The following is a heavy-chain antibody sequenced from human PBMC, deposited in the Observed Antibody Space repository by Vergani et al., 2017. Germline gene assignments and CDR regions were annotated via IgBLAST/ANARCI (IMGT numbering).Heavy chain of an antibody. CDR3: ARMGGYDEGDAFLIGYFDS. Sequence: QVQLQESGPGLVKPSQTLSLPCRVSGDSISSGAYYWHRIRQPPGKGLEWIGYIYSTGSTHHNPSLRRRINMLVDTSKNQFSLKLNSVTAADTAMYYCARMGGYDEGDAFLIGYFDSGGPGSLVTVSS. CDR2: IYSTGST. D-gene: IGHD3-22*01. V-gene: IGHV4-31*03. CDR1: GDSISSGAYY. J-gene: IGHJ4*02.